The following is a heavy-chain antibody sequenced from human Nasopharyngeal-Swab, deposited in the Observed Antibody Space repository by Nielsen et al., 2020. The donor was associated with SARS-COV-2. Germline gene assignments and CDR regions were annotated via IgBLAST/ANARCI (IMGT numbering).Heavy chain of an antibody. J-gene: IGHJ4*02. Sequence: GESLKIYCVASGFPFITSWMHWVRQTPGEGLVWVARVNGDGTLITYADSVKGRFTVSRDNAKNTLYLQMNNLRAEDAVIYYCVKGSDYWGQGTLVTVSS. CDR2: VNGDGTLI. CDR1: GFPFITSW. CDR3: VKGSDY. V-gene: IGHV3-74*03.